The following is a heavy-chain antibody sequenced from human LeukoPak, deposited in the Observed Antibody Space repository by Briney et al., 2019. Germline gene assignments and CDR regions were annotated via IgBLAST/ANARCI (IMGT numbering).Heavy chain of an antibody. CDR2: IYPGDSDT. J-gene: IGHJ4*02. CDR3: ARHGWVGATLPHFVY. D-gene: IGHD1-26*01. Sequence: GESLKISCKGSGYSFTSYWIGWVRQMPGKGLEWMGIIYPGDSDTRYSPSFQGQVTISADKSISTAYLQWSSLKASDTAMYYCARHGWVGATLPHFVYWGQGTLVTVSS. CDR1: GYSFTSYW. V-gene: IGHV5-51*01.